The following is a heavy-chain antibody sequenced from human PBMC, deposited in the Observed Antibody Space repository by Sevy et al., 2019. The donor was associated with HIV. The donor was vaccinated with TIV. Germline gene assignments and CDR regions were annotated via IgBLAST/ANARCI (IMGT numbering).Heavy chain of an antibody. CDR3: ATVGLRYYSGASSYQGDWFDP. Sequence: ASVKVSCKVSGYTLTKLSIHWVRQAPGKGLEWMGDFDPQDGETIYAERFQGRLTMTVGTSKDTAYMELSSLPSEDKAVYYCATVGLRYYSGASSYQGDWFDPWGQGTLVTVSS. CDR2: FDPQDGET. V-gene: IGHV1-24*01. CDR1: GYTLTKLS. D-gene: IGHD2-15*01. J-gene: IGHJ5*02.